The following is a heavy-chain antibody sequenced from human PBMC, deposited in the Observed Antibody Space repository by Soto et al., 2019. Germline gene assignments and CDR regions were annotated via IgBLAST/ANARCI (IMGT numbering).Heavy chain of an antibody. CDR1: GFTFSSYA. J-gene: IGHJ6*02. D-gene: IGHD6-6*01. Sequence: PGGSLRLSXAASGFTFSSYAMSWVRQAPGRGLEWVSAISGSGGSTYYADSVKGRFTISRDNSKNTLYLQMNSLRAEDTAVYYCARVYGSSPYYYYGMDVWGQGTTVTVSS. CDR3: ARVYGSSPYYYYGMDV. V-gene: IGHV3-23*01. CDR2: ISGSGGST.